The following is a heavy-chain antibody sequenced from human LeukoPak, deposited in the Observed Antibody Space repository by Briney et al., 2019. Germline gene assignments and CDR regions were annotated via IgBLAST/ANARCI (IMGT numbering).Heavy chain of an antibody. CDR3: ARGSNYYDKSDFDY. D-gene: IGHD3-22*01. J-gene: IGHJ4*02. CDR2: ISSSSSYI. V-gene: IGHV3-21*01. Sequence: GGSLRLSCAASGFTFSSYSMNWVRQAPGKGLEWVSSISSSSSYIYYADSVKGRFTISRDNAKNSLYLQMNSLRAEDTAVYYCARGSNYYDKSDFDYWGQGTLVTVSS. CDR1: GFTFSSYS.